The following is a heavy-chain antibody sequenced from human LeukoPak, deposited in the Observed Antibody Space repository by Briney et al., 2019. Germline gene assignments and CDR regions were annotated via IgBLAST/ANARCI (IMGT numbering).Heavy chain of an antibody. Sequence: PGGSLRLSCAASGFTFSDSYMSWIRQVPGKGLEWVSGISSSGGSTYYADSVKGRFTISRDNSKNTLYLQMNSLRAEDTAVYYCAKKASRSSTSCLDYWGQGTLVTVSS. D-gene: IGHD2-2*01. CDR1: GFTFSDSY. CDR2: ISSSGGST. J-gene: IGHJ4*02. V-gene: IGHV3-23*01. CDR3: AKKASRSSTSCLDY.